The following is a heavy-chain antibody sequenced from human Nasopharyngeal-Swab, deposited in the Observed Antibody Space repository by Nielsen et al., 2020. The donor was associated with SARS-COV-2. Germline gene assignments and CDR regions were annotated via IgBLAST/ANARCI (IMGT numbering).Heavy chain of an antibody. J-gene: IGHJ6*02. CDR2: IIPILGIA. Sequence: KVSCKASGGTFSSYAISWVRQAPGQGLEWMGGIIPILGIANYAQKFQGRVTITADKSTSTAYMELSSLRSEDTAVYYCAREYGIVVVPAATGGMDVWGQGTTVTVSS. CDR1: GGTFSSYA. CDR3: AREYGIVVVPAATGGMDV. V-gene: IGHV1-69*10. D-gene: IGHD2-2*01.